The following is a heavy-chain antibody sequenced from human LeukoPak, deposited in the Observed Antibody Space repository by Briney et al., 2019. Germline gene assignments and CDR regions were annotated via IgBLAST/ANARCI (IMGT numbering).Heavy chain of an antibody. J-gene: IGHJ4*02. V-gene: IGHV3-33*06. CDR2: IWYDGSNK. D-gene: IGHD2-21*02. CDR1: GFSFSSHG. Sequence: QPGRSLRLSCAASGFSFSSHGMHWVRQAPDKGLEWVAVIWYDGSNKYYEDSVKGRFTISRDNSKNTLYLQMNSLRAEDTAVYYCVNDYCGADCHFWGQGTLVTVSS. CDR3: VNDYCGADCHF.